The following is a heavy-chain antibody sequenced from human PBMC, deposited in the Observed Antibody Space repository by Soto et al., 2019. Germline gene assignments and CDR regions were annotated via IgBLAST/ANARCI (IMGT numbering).Heavy chain of an antibody. D-gene: IGHD2-15*01. CDR3: ARGARYCSGGSCYFTFDY. Sequence: SETLSLTCSVSGGSISSYYWIWIRQPPGKGLEYIGYIYYSGSTNYNPSLKSRVTMSVDMSNNQFSLKMSSVTAADTAVYYCARGARYCSGGSCYFTFDYWGQGTLVTVSS. J-gene: IGHJ4*02. V-gene: IGHV4-59*01. CDR1: GGSISSYY. CDR2: IYYSGST.